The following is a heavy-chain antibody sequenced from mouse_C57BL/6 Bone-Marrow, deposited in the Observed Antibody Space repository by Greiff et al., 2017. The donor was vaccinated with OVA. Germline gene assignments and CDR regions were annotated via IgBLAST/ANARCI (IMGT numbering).Heavy chain of an antibody. CDR1: GYTFTSYW. V-gene: IGHV1-69*01. CDR2: IDPSDSYT. Sequence: VQLQQPGAELVMPGASVTLSCKASGYTFTSYWMHWVKQRPGQGLEWIGEIDPSDSYTNYNQKFKGKSTLTVDKSSSTAYMQLSSLTSEASEFDIYERGSMYCSNCVDYWGQGTTLTVSA. D-gene: IGHD2-5*01. J-gene: IGHJ2*01. CDR3: ERGSMYCSNCVDY.